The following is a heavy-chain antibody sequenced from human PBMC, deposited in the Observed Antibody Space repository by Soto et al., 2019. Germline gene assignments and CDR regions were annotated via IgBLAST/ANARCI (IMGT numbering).Heavy chain of an antibody. Sequence: GGSLRLSCAASGFTFNSYTMAWVRQAPGKGLEWVSSISGSGGSPSYADSVQGRFTISRDNSRNTISLQMNSLRAEDTATYYCAKVRCTGNSCYVPDYWGHGSLVTVSS. D-gene: IGHD2-8*02. V-gene: IGHV3-23*01. CDR3: AKVRCTGNSCYVPDY. CDR2: ISGSGGSP. CDR1: GFTFNSYT. J-gene: IGHJ4*01.